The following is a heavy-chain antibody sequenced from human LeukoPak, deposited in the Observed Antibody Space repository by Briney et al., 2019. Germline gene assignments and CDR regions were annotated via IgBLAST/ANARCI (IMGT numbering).Heavy chain of an antibody. D-gene: IGHD3-10*02. Sequence: GESLKISCKGSGYSFTSYWIGWVRQMPGKGLEWMGIIYSGDSDTRYSPSFQGQVTISADKSISTAYLQWSSLKASDTAMYYCARHGEYYVRGVDYWGQGTLVTVSS. J-gene: IGHJ4*02. CDR1: GYSFTSYW. CDR2: IYSGDSDT. CDR3: ARHGEYYVRGVDY. V-gene: IGHV5-51*01.